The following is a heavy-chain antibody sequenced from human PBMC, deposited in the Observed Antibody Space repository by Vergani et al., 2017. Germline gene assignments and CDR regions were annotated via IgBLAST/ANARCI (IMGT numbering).Heavy chain of an antibody. Sequence: EVQLVESGGGLVQPGGSLRLSCAASGFTFSSYEMNWVRQAPGKGLEWVSYIRSSGSTLHYADSVKGRFTISRDNAKYSLYLQMNSLRAEDTAVYYCARGTRDYVWGSYRPTYYYGMDVWGQGTTVTVSS. CDR3: ARGTRDYVWGSYRPTYYYGMDV. CDR1: GFTFSSYE. D-gene: IGHD3-16*02. V-gene: IGHV3-48*03. CDR2: IRSSGSTL. J-gene: IGHJ6*02.